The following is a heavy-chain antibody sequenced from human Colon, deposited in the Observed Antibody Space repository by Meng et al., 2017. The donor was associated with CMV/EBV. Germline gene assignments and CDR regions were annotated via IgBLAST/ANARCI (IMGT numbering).Heavy chain of an antibody. CDR2: INSNSGAT. J-gene: IGHJ4*02. D-gene: IGHD1-26*01. V-gene: IGHV1-2*02. Sequence: VQVGAEGKKPGASVKVSCKTSEYTFSDYHIHWVRRAPGQGLEWMGWINSNSGATDYAQKFQGRFTMTRDTSITTVYMELSSLRSDDTAVYYCARDPSGSRVPFDYWGQGSLVTVSS. CDR3: ARDPSGSRVPFDY. CDR1: EYTFSDYH.